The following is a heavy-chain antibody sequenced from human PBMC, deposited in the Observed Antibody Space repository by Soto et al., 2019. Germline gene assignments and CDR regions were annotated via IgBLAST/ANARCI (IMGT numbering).Heavy chain of an antibody. CDR2: ISYDGSNK. CDR3: AKGDGAGHYYGMDV. D-gene: IGHD6-19*01. Sequence: QVQLVESGGGVVQPGRSLTLSCAASGFTFSDNGMHWVRQAPGKGLEWVSVISYDGSNKYYADSVKGRFTISRDNSKNTIYLQMNSLRADDTAVYYCAKGDGAGHYYGMDVWGQGTTVTVSS. CDR1: GFTFSDNG. J-gene: IGHJ6*02. V-gene: IGHV3-30*18.